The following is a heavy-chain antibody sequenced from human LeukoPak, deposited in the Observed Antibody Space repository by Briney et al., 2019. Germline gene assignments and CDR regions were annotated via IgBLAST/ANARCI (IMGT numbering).Heavy chain of an antibody. CDR3: AKEGTSLDGMDV. J-gene: IGHJ6*02. D-gene: IGHD1-1*01. CDR2: IKLDGSEK. CDR1: GFTFGKYW. V-gene: IGHV3-7*03. Sequence: GGSLRLSCVASGFTFGKYWMSWVRQAPGKGLEWVANIKLDGSEKNYVDSVKGRFTISRDNSKNTLYLQMHSLRAEDTAVYYCAKEGTSLDGMDVWGQGTTVTVSS.